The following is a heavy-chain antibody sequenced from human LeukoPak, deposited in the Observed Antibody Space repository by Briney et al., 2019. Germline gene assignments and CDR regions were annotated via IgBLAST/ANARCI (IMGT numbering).Heavy chain of an antibody. CDR1: GYSISSGYY. CDR3: ARMLYYYDSSAYDI. J-gene: IGHJ3*02. Sequence: SETLSLTCTVSGYSISSGYYWGWIRQPPGKGLEWIGSIYHSGSTYYNPSLKSRVTISLDTSKNQFSLKLSSVTAADTAVYYCARMLYYYDSSAYDIWGQGTMVTVSS. V-gene: IGHV4-38-2*02. D-gene: IGHD3-22*01. CDR2: IYHSGST.